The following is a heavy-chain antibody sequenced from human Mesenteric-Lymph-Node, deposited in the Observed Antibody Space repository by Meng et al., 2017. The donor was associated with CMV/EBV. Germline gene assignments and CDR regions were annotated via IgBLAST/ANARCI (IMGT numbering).Heavy chain of an antibody. Sequence: GSLRLSCTVSGDSIGSYYWSWLRQPPGKELEWIGYIYYSGTTDHNPSLKSRVTISVDTSKNQFSLTLSSVTAADTAVYYCARHFYGNYYFDNWGQGTRVTVSS. J-gene: IGHJ4*02. CDR2: IYYSGTT. CDR3: ARHFYGNYYFDN. V-gene: IGHV4-59*01. D-gene: IGHD4-11*01. CDR1: GDSIGSYY.